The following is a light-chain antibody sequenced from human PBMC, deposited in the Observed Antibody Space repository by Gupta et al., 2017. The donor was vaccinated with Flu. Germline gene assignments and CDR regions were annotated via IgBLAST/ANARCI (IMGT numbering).Light chain of an antibody. V-gene: IGKV1-39*01. CDR3: QQSDRTPW. CDR2: AAS. J-gene: IGKJ1*01. Sequence: DIQMTQSPSSLSASVGDRVTITCRASQSISSYLNWYQQKPGKAPKRLIYAASSLQSGVPSRFSGSGSGTDFTLTISRLQPEDFATYYCQQSDRTPWFGQGTRVEIK. CDR1: QSISSY.